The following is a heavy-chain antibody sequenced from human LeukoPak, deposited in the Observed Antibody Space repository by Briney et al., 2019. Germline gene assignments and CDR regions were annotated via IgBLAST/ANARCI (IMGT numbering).Heavy chain of an antibody. CDR3: ARGMEVSVSFDY. D-gene: IGHD5/OR15-5a*01. J-gene: IGHJ4*02. V-gene: IGHV4-61*02. CDR1: GYSISSGYY. CDR2: FYTSGST. Sequence: SETLSLTCTVSGYSISSGYYWSWIRQPAGKGLEWIGRFYTSGSTNYNPSLKSRVTISVDTSKNQFSLKLSSVTAADTAVYYCARGMEVSVSFDYWGQGTLVTVSS.